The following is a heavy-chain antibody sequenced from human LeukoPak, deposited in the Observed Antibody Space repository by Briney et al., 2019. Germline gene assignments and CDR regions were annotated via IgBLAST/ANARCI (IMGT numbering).Heavy chain of an antibody. CDR3: ARGGGDSLLQNWFDP. CDR2: INPNSGGT. D-gene: IGHD3-16*01. Sequence: ASVKVSCKASGYTFTGYYMHWVRQAPGQGLEWMGRINPNSGGTNYAQKFQGRVTMTRDTSISTAYMELSRLRSDDTAVYYCARGGGDSLLQNWFDPWGQGTLVTVSS. J-gene: IGHJ5*02. CDR1: GYTFTGYY. V-gene: IGHV1-2*06.